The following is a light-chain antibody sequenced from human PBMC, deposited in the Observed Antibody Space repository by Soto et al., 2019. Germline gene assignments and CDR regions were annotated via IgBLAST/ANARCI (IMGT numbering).Light chain of an antibody. V-gene: IGLV4-69*02. CDR3: QTWGAGLFYV. CDR1: SGHSSYA. J-gene: IGLJ1*01. CDR2: VNSDGSH. Sequence: QLVLTQSPSASASLGASVKLTCTLSSGHSSYAVAWHQQQPEKGPRFLMKVNSDGSHTKGDGIPDRFSGSSSGTERYLTISSLQSDDEADYYCQTWGAGLFYVFGTGTKLTVL.